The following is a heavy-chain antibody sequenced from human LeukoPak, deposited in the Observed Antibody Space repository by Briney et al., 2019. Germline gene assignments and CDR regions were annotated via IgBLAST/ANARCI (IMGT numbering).Heavy chain of an antibody. Sequence: GGSLRLSCAASGFTFSSYWVHWVRQAPGKGLMWVSRLNSDGSSTSYADSVKGRFTISRDNAKNTLYLQMNSLRAEDTAVYYCARPPFDARDLVGYWGQGTLVTVSS. CDR3: ARPPFDARDLVGY. D-gene: IGHD2-15*01. CDR1: GFTFSSYW. J-gene: IGHJ4*02. V-gene: IGHV3-74*01. CDR2: LNSDGSST.